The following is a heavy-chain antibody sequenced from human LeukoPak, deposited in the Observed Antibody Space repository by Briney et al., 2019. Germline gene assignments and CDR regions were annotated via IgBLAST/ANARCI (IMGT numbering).Heavy chain of an antibody. CDR2: INPNSGGT. V-gene: IGHV1-2*02. Sequence: ASVKVSCKASGYTFTGYYMHWVRQAPGQGLEWMGWINPNSGGTNYAQKFQGRVTMTRDTSISTAYMELSRLRSDDTAVYYCARESQWELPRSYYYYMDVWGKGTTVTVSS. J-gene: IGHJ6*03. CDR3: ARESQWELPRSYYYYMDV. CDR1: GYTFTGYY. D-gene: IGHD1-26*01.